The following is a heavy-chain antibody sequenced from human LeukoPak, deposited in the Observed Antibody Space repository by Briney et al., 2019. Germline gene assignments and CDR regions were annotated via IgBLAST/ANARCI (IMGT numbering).Heavy chain of an antibody. CDR3: AREGPEGLWFGELFGHYYYGMDV. D-gene: IGHD3-10*01. J-gene: IGHJ6*04. V-gene: IGHV1-18*04. CDR2: ISAYNGNT. Sequence: ASVKVSCKASGYTFTSYGISWGRQAPGQGLEWMGWISAYNGNTNYAQKLQGRVTMTTDTSTSTAYMELRSLRSADTAVYYCAREGPEGLWFGELFGHYYYGMDVWGKGTTVTVSS. CDR1: GYTFTSYG.